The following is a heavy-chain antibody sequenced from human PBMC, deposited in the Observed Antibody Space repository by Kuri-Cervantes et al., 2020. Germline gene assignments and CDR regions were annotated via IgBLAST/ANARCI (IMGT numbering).Heavy chain of an antibody. D-gene: IGHD4-17*01. J-gene: IGHJ4*02. V-gene: IGHV4-34*01. CDR3: ARGPYGDSFDY. CDR2: INHSGSTNSGST. CDR1: GGSFSGYY. Sequence: GSLRLSCAVYGGSFSGYYWSWIRQPPGKGLEWIGEINHSGSTNSGSTKYNPSLKSRVTLSSDTSKSQFSLKLSSVTAADTAVYYCARGPYGDSFDYWGQGTLVTVSS.